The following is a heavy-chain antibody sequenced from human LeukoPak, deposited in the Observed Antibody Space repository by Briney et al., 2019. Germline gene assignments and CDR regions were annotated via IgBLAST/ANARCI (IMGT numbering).Heavy chain of an antibody. CDR2: IYYSGST. D-gene: IGHD3-22*01. CDR3: ARDSRGYYDSSGYFDY. CDR1: GGSISSSSYY. V-gene: IGHV4-39*07. Sequence: SETLSLTCTVSGGSISSSSYYWGWIRQPPGKGLEWIGSIYYSGSTYYNPSLKSRVTISVDTSKNQFSLKLSSVTAADTAVYYCARDSRGYYDSSGYFDYWGQGTLVTVSS. J-gene: IGHJ4*02.